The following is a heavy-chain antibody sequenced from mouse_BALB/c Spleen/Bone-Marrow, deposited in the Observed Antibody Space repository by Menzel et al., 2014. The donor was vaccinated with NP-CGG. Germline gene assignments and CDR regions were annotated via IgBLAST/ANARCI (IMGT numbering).Heavy chain of an antibody. CDR3: ARWLLPYGLDY. CDR1: GFNIKDTY. J-gene: IGHJ4*01. CDR2: IDPANGNT. D-gene: IGHD2-3*01. Sequence: EVQRVESGAELVKPGASVKLSCTASGFNIKDTYMHWVKQRPEQGLEWIRRIDPANGNTKYDPKFQGKATITADTSSNTAYLQLSSLTSEDTAVYYCARWLLPYGLDYWGQGTSVTVSS. V-gene: IGHV14-3*02.